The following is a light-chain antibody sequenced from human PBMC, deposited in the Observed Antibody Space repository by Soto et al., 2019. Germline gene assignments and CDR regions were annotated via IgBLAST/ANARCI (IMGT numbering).Light chain of an antibody. CDR3: SSYTSSSIDYV. J-gene: IGLJ1*01. V-gene: IGLV2-14*01. Sequence: QSALTQPASVSGSPGQSITISCTGTSSDVGGYNYVSWYQQHPGKAPKLMIYEVSNRPSGVSNRFSGSKSGNTASLTISGLQAXXEXDXYCSSYTSSSIDYVFGTGTKVTVL. CDR2: EVS. CDR1: SSDVGGYNY.